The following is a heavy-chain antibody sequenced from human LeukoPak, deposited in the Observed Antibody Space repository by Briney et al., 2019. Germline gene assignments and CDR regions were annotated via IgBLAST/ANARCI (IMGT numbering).Heavy chain of an antibody. J-gene: IGHJ6*03. CDR3: ARDIEQEMAKEDFDYYYMDV. V-gene: IGHV1-18*01. D-gene: IGHD5-24*01. CDR1: GYTFTSYG. Sequence: ASVKVSCKASGYTFTSYGITWVRQAPGQGLERMGWIGVFNGNTNEAQKFQDRVIMTADTSTGTAYMELRSLRSDDTAVYYCARDIEQEMAKEDFDYYYMDVWGKGTTVTVSS. CDR2: IGVFNGNT.